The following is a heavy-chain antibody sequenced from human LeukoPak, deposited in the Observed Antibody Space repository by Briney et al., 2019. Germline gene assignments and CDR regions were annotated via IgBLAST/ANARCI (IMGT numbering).Heavy chain of an antibody. CDR3: ARAYDFWSGYYYFDY. CDR1: GFTFSSYA. D-gene: IGHD3-3*01. J-gene: IGHJ4*02. Sequence: GGSLRLSCAASGFTFSSYAMSWVRQAPGKGLEWVSAISGSGGSTYYADSVKGRFTISRDNSKNTLYLQMNSLRAEDTAVYYCARAYDFWSGYYYFDYWGQGTLVTVSS. CDR2: ISGSGGST. V-gene: IGHV3-23*01.